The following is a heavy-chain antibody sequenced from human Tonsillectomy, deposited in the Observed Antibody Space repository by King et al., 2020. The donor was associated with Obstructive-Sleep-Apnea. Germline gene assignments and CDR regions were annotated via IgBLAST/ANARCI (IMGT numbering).Heavy chain of an antibody. Sequence: VQLVESGGGLVQPGRSLRLSCAASGFTFDDYAMHWVRQAPGKGLEGDSGISWNSGSIGYADSVKGRFTISRDNAKNSLYLQMNSLRAEDTALYYCAKDPYGGMDVWGQGTTVTVSS. CDR2: ISWNSGSI. CDR3: AKDPYGGMDV. D-gene: IGHD3-10*01. CDR1: GFTFDDYA. J-gene: IGHJ6*02. V-gene: IGHV3-9*01.